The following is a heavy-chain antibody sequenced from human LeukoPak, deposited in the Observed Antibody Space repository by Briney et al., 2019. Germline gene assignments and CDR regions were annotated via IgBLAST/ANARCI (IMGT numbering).Heavy chain of an antibody. D-gene: IGHD2-15*01. J-gene: IGHJ3*02. Sequence: GGSLRLSCAASGFTFSSYGMHWVRQAPGKGLEWVAVIWYDGSNKYYADSVKGRFTISRENSKNTLYLQMNSLRDEDTAVYYCARGEYCSGGSCYKIAFDIWGQGTMVTVSS. CDR3: ARGEYCSGGSCYKIAFDI. V-gene: IGHV3-33*01. CDR2: IWYDGSNK. CDR1: GFTFSSYG.